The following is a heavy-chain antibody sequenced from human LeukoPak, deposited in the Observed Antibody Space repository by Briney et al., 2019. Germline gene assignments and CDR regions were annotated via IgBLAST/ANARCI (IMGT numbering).Heavy chain of an antibody. CDR3: VRGRGGDC. Sequence: GGSLRLSCAASGFTFSGYRMNWVRQAPGKGLEWVSYISSSGSTTYYADSVKGRFTISRDNAKNSLYLQMNSLRAEDTAVYYCVRGRGGDCWAQGTLVTVSS. CDR1: GFTFSGYR. V-gene: IGHV3-48*01. CDR2: ISSSGSTT. J-gene: IGHJ4*02. D-gene: IGHD3-10*01.